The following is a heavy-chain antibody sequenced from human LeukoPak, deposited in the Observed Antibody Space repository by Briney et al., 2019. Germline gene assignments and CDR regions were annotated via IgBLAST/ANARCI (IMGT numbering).Heavy chain of an antibody. Sequence: PSETLSLTCAVYGGSFSGFYWTWIRQPPGKGLEWIGEINHSGSTNYNPSLESRVTISVDTSKNQFSLKLSSVTAADTAVYYCARAPRHWGQGTLVTVSS. V-gene: IGHV4-34*01. CDR2: INHSGST. J-gene: IGHJ1*01. CDR1: GGSFSGFY. CDR3: ARAPRH.